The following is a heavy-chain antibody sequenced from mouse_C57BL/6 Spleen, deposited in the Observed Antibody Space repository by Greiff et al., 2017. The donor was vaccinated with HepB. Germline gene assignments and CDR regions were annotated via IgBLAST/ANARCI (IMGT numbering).Heavy chain of an antibody. CDR2: INYDGSST. CDR3: AREAPDYYGNYFDY. D-gene: IGHD2-1*01. CDR1: GFTFSDYY. V-gene: IGHV5-16*01. Sequence: EVKLVESEGGLVQPGSSMKLSCTASGFTFSDYYMAWVRQVPEKGLEWVANINYDGSSTYYLDSLKSRFIISRDNAKNILYLQMSSLKSEDTATYYCAREAPDYYGNYFDYWGQGTTLTVSS. J-gene: IGHJ2*01.